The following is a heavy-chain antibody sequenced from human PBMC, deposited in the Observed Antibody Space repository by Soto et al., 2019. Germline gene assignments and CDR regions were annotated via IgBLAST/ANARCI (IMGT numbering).Heavy chain of an antibody. Sequence: TCTVSGGPISGGVGGLYYWSWIRHPPGKVLEWIGYIYDSGSTYYNPSLKSRVTISVDTSKNQFTLRLTSVTVADTAVYYCATSYGNAWYTFWGQGTQVTVS. V-gene: IGHV4-30-4*01. CDR1: GGPISGGVGGLYY. CDR3: ATSYGNAWYTF. CDR2: IYDSGST. D-gene: IGHD6-13*01. J-gene: IGHJ4*02.